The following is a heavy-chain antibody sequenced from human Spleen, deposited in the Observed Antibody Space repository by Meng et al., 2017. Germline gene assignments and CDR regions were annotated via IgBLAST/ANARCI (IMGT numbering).Heavy chain of an antibody. CDR3: AKGRGYYFFDY. CDR2: ISYDGSNK. V-gene: IGHV3-30*01. Sequence: GESLKISCAASGFTFSSYAMHWVRQAPGKGLEWVAVISYDGSNKYYADSVKGRFTISRDNAKNSLWLQMDSLRAEDTALYYCAKGRGYYFFDYWGQGTLVTVSS. CDR1: GFTFSSYA. J-gene: IGHJ4*02. D-gene: IGHD3-22*01.